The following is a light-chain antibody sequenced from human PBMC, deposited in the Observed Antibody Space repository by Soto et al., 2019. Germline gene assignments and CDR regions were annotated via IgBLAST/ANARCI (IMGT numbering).Light chain of an antibody. CDR1: EDVRTS. CDR2: GAS. J-gene: IGKJ4*01. CDR3: QQTNRTPRT. Sequence: LSGGRRATLSCRASEDVRTSVGWYQQKPGQAPRLLIYGASNMATGVPATFSVSGSGTDFTLTISSLQPEDFATYYCQQTNRTPRTFGGGTKVDI. V-gene: IGKV3-11*01.